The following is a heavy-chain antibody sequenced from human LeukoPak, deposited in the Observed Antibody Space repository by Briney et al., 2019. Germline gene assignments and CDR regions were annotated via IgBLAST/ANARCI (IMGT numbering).Heavy chain of an antibody. D-gene: IGHD3-10*01. CDR2: INPTGTST. V-gene: IGHV1-46*01. CDR3: ARDHSVGDIAWWFDP. J-gene: IGHJ5*02. CDR1: GYTFTNNW. Sequence: ASVKVSCKTSGYTFTNNWMHWVRQAPGQGLEWVGVINPTGTSTLYAQNFQGRVTLTRDMSTTTDYMGLRSLTSEDTAVYYCARDHSVGDIAWWFDPWGQGTLVSVSS.